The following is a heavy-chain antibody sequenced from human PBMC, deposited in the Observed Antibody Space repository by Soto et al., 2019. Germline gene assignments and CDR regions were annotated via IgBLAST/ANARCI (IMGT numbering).Heavy chain of an antibody. CDR1: GGSVSISMYS. Sequence: PSGSLALTCTAPGGSVSISMYSWSWIQQTPGKGLEWIGYIYYSGSTNYNPSLKSRATISVDTSKNQFSLKLSSVTAADTAVYYCAREMIVVVTSNWFDPWGQGTLVTVSS. CDR3: AREMIVVVTSNWFDP. J-gene: IGHJ5*02. D-gene: IGHD3-22*01. CDR2: IYYSGST. V-gene: IGHV4-61*01.